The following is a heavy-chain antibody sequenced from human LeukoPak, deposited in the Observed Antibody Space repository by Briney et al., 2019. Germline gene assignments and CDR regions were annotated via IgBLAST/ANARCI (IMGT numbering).Heavy chain of an antibody. V-gene: IGHV4-31*03. CDR2: FYHSEKS. J-gene: IGHJ6*02. CDR3: ARGGGLDV. D-gene: IGHD3-16*01. CDR1: GDSVAGGIHY. Sequence: SQTLSLTCTVSGDSVAGGIHYWSWIRQFPGKGLEWMGYFYHSEKSYYSPSLQSRLFMSVDTSKNQFSLELSSVTAADSAVYYCARGGGLDVWGQGATVTVSS.